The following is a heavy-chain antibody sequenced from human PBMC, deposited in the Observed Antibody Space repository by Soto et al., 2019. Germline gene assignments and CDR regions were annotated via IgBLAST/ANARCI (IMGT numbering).Heavy chain of an antibody. Sequence: GGSLRLSCAASGFTFSSYSMNWVRQAPGKGLEWVSYISSSSSTIYYADSVKGRFTISRDNAKNSLYLQMNSLRDEDTAVYYCARYYYDSSGPNWFDPWGQGTLVTVSS. J-gene: IGHJ5*02. CDR3: ARYYYDSSGPNWFDP. V-gene: IGHV3-48*02. D-gene: IGHD3-22*01. CDR1: GFTFSSYS. CDR2: ISSSSSTI.